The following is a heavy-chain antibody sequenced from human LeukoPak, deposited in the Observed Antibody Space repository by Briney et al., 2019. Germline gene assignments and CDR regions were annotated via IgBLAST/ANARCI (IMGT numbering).Heavy chain of an antibody. V-gene: IGHV5-51*01. CDR2: INPGDSDT. Sequence: GESLKISCKGSGYSFTNYWIGWERQMPGEGLEWMGIINPGDSDTRYIPSFQGQVTISADKSITTAYLQWSSLRASDTAMYYCVGHGPYERTGDYWGQGTLVTVSS. CDR1: GYSFTNYW. CDR3: VGHGPYERTGDY. D-gene: IGHD2-8*02. J-gene: IGHJ4*02.